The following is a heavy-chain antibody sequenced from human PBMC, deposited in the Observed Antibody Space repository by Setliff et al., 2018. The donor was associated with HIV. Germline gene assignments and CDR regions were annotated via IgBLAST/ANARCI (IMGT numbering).Heavy chain of an antibody. CDR3: TTSPLPGSSDYIWGSDYFDY. V-gene: IGHV3-33*04. D-gene: IGHD3-16*01. Sequence: SCAASGLNLTRCDMHWVRQAPGKGLEWLAVLWFDGKNRKYAASVKGRFTISRDNSKNTLYLELDGLTADDTAVYYCTTSPLPGSSDYIWGSDYFDYWGQGALVTVSS. CDR2: LWFDGKNR. J-gene: IGHJ4*02. CDR1: GLNLTRCD.